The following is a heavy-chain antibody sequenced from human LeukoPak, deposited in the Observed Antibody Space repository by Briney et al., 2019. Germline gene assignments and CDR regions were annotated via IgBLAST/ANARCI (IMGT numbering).Heavy chain of an antibody. J-gene: IGHJ6*03. Sequence: GTSLRLSCAASGLIFSSYAMHSVRQAPGKGLEWVAVILYDGSNKYYADSVKGRFTISRDNSKNTLYLQMNSLRAEDTAVYYCARVGYSSSWSSHYYYYMDVWGKGTTVTVSS. D-gene: IGHD6-13*01. CDR1: GLIFSSYA. CDR2: ILYDGSNK. CDR3: ARVGYSSSWSSHYYYYMDV. V-gene: IGHV3-30*04.